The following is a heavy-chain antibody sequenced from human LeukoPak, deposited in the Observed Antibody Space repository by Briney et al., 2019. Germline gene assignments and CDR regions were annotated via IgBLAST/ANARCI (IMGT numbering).Heavy chain of an antibody. CDR3: ARGQYYYDSSGLD. CDR1: GGSISSYYW. Sequence: PSETLSLTCAVSGGSISSYYWWSWVRQPPGKGLEWIGEIYHSGSTNYNPSLKSRVTISVDKSKNQFSLKLSSVTAADTAVYYCARGQYYYDSSGLDWGQGTLVTVSS. D-gene: IGHD3-22*01. CDR2: IYHSGST. J-gene: IGHJ4*02. V-gene: IGHV4-4*02.